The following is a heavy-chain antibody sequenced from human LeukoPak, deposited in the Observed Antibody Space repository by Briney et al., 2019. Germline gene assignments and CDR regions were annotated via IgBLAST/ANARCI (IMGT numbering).Heavy chain of an antibody. CDR3: AKPRGEEWLVGLYDAFDI. Sequence: AGGSLRLSCAASGFTFSSYEMNWVRQAPGKGLEWVSVISGSDGSTYYADSVKGRFTISRDNSKNTLYLQMNSLRAEDTAVFYCAKPRGEEWLVGLYDAFDIWGQGTMVTVSS. J-gene: IGHJ3*02. CDR1: GFTFSSYE. V-gene: IGHV3-23*01. CDR2: ISGSDGST. D-gene: IGHD6-19*01.